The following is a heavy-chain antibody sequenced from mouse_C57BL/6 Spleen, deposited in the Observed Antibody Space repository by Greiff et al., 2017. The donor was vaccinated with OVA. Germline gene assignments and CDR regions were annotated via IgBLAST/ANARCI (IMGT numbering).Heavy chain of an antibody. CDR2: IDPNSGGT. V-gene: IGHV1-72*01. CDR1: GYTFTSYW. CDR3: VTGTEFAF. D-gene: IGHD4-1*01. Sequence: QSCKASGYTFTSYWMHWVKQRPGRGLEWIGRIDPNSGGTKYNEKFKSKATLTVDKPSSTAYMQLSSLTSEDSAVYYCVTGTEFAFWGQGTLVTVSA. J-gene: IGHJ3*01.